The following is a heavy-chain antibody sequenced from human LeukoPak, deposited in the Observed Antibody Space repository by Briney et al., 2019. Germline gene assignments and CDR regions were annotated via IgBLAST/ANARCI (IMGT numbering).Heavy chain of an antibody. CDR1: GFTFSSYS. CDR2: ISSSSSYI. V-gene: IGHV3-21*01. J-gene: IGHJ6*03. D-gene: IGHD5-12*01. CDR3: AKRGGYDLSYYYYYMDV. Sequence: PGGSLRLSCAASGFTFSSYSMNWVRQAPGKGLEWVSSISSSSSYIYYADSVKGRFTISRDNAKNSLYLQMNSLRAEDTAVYYCAKRGGYDLSYYYYYMDVWGKGTTVTVSS.